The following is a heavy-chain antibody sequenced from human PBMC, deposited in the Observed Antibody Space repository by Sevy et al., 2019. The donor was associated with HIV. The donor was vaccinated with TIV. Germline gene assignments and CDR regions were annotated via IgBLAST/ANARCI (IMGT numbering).Heavy chain of an antibody. V-gene: IGHV3-33*01. D-gene: IGHD3-10*01. CDR3: ARDVRGEVILPGDLDY. J-gene: IGHJ4*02. CDR1: GFTFSDYG. Sequence: GGSLRLSCAASGFTFSDYGMQWVRQAPGKGLEWVAVIWNDGSNKYYADSVKGRFTASRDNSSNTLYLQMNSLRAEDTAVYYCARDVRGEVILPGDLDYWCQGTLVTVSS. CDR2: IWNDGSNK.